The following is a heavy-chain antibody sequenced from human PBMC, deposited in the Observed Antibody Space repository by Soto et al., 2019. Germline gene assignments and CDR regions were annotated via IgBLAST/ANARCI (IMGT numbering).Heavy chain of an antibody. J-gene: IGHJ6*03. CDR1: GYTFTSYD. V-gene: IGHV1-8*01. Sequence: ASVKVSCKASGYTFTSYDINWARQATGQGLEWMGWMNPNSGNTGYAQKFQGRVTMTRNTSISTAYMELSSLRSEDTAVYYCARGSEYSSSLLLRGGNYYYTDVWAKGTTVTGSS. CDR3: ARGSEYSSSLLLRGGNYYYTDV. CDR2: MNPNSGNT. D-gene: IGHD6-6*01.